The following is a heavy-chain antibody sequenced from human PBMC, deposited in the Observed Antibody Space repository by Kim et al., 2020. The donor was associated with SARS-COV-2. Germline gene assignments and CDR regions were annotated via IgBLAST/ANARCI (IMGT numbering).Heavy chain of an antibody. J-gene: IGHJ4*02. CDR3: ARFQNYYDSSGTIDY. Sequence: QKFQGRVTITADESTSTAYMELSSLRSEDTAVYYCARFQNYYDSSGTIDYWGQGTLVTVSS. D-gene: IGHD3-22*01. V-gene: IGHV1-69*01.